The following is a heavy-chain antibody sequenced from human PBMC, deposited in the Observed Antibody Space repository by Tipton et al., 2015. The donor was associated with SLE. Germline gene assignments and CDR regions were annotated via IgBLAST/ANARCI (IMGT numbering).Heavy chain of an antibody. D-gene: IGHD6-13*01. CDR2: IYTSGSS. Sequence: TLSLTCTVSAGSIGSYYWNWIRQPAGKGLEWIGRIYTSGSSNYNPSLRSRITMSVDTSKNHFSLKLNSVTAADTAVYYCARGGSTALYHFDSWGQGTLVTVSS. CDR1: AGSIGSYY. J-gene: IGHJ4*02. CDR3: ARGGSTALYHFDS. V-gene: IGHV4-4*07.